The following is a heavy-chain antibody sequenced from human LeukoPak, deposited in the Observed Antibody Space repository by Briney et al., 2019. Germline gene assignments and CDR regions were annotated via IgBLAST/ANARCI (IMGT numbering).Heavy chain of an antibody. V-gene: IGHV3-53*01. CDR1: GFTVSSNY. J-gene: IGHJ4*02. Sequence: GGSLRLSCAASGFTVSSNYMSWVRQAPGKGLEWVSVLYSGGITYYADSVKGRFTISRDNSKNTLYLQMNSLRAEDTAVYYCARYCSSTSCSTPFDYWGQGTLVTVSS. CDR2: LYSGGIT. D-gene: IGHD2-2*02. CDR3: ARYCSSTSCSTPFDY.